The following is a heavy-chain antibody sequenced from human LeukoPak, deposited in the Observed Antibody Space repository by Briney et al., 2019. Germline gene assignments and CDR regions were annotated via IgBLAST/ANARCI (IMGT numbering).Heavy chain of an antibody. CDR1: GGSINTYF. J-gene: IGHJ3*02. CDR3: ARLRPVAGYDAFDI. V-gene: IGHV4-59*01. D-gene: IGHD6-19*01. CDR2: IYYSGST. Sequence: SETLSLTCTVSGGSINTYFWSWIRQPPGKGLEWIGYIYYSGSTNYNPSLKSRVTISVDTSKNQFSLKLSSVTAADTAVYYCARLRPVAGYDAFDIWGHGTMVTVSS.